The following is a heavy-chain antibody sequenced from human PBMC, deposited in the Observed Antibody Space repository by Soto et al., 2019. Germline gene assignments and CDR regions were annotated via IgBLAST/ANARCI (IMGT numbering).Heavy chain of an antibody. D-gene: IGHD6-6*01. CDR2: ISGSGGST. J-gene: IGHJ4*02. CDR3: AKLESERYSSSSRGPCDY. V-gene: IGHV3-23*01. Sequence: HPGGSLRLSCAASGFTFSSYAMSWVRQAPGKGLEWVSAISGSGGSTYYADSVKGRFTISRDNSKNTLYLQMNSLRAEDTAVYYCAKLESERYSSSSRGPCDYWGQGTLVTVSS. CDR1: GFTFSSYA.